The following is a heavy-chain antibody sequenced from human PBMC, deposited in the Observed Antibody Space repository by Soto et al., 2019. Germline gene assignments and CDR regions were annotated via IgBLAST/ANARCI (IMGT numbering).Heavy chain of an antibody. V-gene: IGHV5-51*01. Sequence: ESLKISCKGSGCTFSDQWIGWVRHTPDKGLEWIGFVFLGDSDARYSPAFQGQVAMSADRSGTYLQWSSLKASDTGIYYCARRRGRCSDGVCYSWWFDPWGQGTRVTVSS. D-gene: IGHD2-8*01. J-gene: IGHJ5*02. CDR1: GCTFSDQW. CDR3: ARRRGRCSDGVCYSWWFDP. CDR2: VFLGDSDA.